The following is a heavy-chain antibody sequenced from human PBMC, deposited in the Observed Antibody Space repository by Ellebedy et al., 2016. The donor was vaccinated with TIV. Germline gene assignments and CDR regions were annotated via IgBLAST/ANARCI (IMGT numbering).Heavy chain of an antibody. CDR1: GFTFSSYW. CDR3: ARDPIAAAGTDYFDY. CDR2: INSDGSST. Sequence: PGGSLRLSCAASGFTFSSYWMNWVRQAQGKGLVWVSRINSDGSSTSYADSVKGRFTISRDNAKNTLYLQMNILRAEDTAVYYCARDPIAAAGTDYFDYWGQGTLVTVSS. V-gene: IGHV3-74*01. J-gene: IGHJ4*02. D-gene: IGHD6-13*01.